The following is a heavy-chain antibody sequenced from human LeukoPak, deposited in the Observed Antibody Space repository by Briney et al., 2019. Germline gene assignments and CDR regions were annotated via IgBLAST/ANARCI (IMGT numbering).Heavy chain of an antibody. CDR1: GGSISSYY. V-gene: IGHV4-4*07. J-gene: IGHJ3*02. CDR3: AREVRGRFLESKLGRAFDI. D-gene: IGHD3-3*01. Sequence: SETLSLTCTVSGGSISSYYWSWIRQPAGKGLEWIGRIYTSGSTNYNPSLTSRVTMSVDTSKNQFSLKLSSVTAADTAVYYCAREVRGRFLESKLGRAFDIWGQGTMVTVSS. CDR2: IYTSGST.